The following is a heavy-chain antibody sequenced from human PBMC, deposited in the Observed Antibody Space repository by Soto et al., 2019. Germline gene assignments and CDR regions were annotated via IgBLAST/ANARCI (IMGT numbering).Heavy chain of an antibody. CDR2: INPNSGDT. CDR1: GYTFNAYY. CDR3: ARAPRPLYNFDC. J-gene: IGHJ4*02. V-gene: IGHV1-2*02. D-gene: IGHD3-10*01. Sequence: ASVKVSCKASGYTFNAYYIHWVRQAPGQGLEWVGRINPNSGDTTYTQKFEGRVTMTRDTSISTAYLELGGLRSDDTAIYYCARAPRPLYNFDCSDRRTLGTVAS.